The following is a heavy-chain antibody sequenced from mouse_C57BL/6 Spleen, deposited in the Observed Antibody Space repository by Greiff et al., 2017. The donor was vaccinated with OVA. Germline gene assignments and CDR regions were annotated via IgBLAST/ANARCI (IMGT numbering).Heavy chain of an antibody. J-gene: IGHJ3*01. CDR3: TVPYGNYGAY. V-gene: IGHV1-15*01. Sequence: VQLQQSGAELVRPGASVTLSCKASGYTFTDYELPWVKQTPVHGLEWIGAIDPETGCTAYNQKFKGKAILTADKTSSTAYMVLRSLTSEDSAVYYCTVPYGNYGAYWGQGTLVTVSA. CDR2: IDPETGCT. D-gene: IGHD2-1*01. CDR1: GYTFTDYE.